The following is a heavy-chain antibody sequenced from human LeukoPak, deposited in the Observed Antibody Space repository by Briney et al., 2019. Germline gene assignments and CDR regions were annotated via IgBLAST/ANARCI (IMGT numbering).Heavy chain of an antibody. D-gene: IGHD2-15*01. CDR2: IYYSGST. V-gene: IGHV4-39*07. Sequence: PSETLSLTCTVSGGSISSSSCYWGWIRQPPGKGLEWIGSIYYSGSTYYNPSLKSRVTISVDTSKNQFSLKLGSVTAAGTAVYYCARDRWVEYCSGGSCYSGVDYWGQGTLVTVSS. J-gene: IGHJ4*02. CDR3: ARDRWVEYCSGGSCYSGVDY. CDR1: GGSISSSSCY.